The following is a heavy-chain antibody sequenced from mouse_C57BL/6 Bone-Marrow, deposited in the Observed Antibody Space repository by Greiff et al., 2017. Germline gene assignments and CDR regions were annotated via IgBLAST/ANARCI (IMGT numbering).Heavy chain of an antibody. CDR2: INPNNGGT. J-gene: IGHJ4*01. CDR1: GYTFTDYY. Sequence: VQLQQSGPELVKPGASVKISCKASGYTFTDYYMNWVQQSHGKSLEWIGDINPNNGGTSYNQKFKGKATLTVDKSSSTAYMELRSLTSEDSAVYYCARSRLLDYWGQGTSVTVSS. V-gene: IGHV1-26*01. CDR3: ARSRLLDY.